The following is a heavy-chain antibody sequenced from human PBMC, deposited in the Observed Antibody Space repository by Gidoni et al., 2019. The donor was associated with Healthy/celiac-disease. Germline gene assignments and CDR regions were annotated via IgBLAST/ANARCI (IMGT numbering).Heavy chain of an antibody. Sequence: EVQLVQSGAEVKQPGESLKISCKGSGYSFTSYWIGWVRQMPGKGLEWMGIIYPGDSDTRYSPSFQGQVTISADKSISTAYLQWSSLKASDTAMYYCARPVLGDYYYYGMDVWGQGTTVTVSS. J-gene: IGHJ6*02. CDR1: GYSFTSYW. CDR2: IYPGDSDT. V-gene: IGHV5-51*03. CDR3: ARPVLGDYYYYGMDV.